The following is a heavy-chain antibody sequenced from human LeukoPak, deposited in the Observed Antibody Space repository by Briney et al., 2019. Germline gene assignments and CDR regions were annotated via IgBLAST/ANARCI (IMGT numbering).Heavy chain of an antibody. CDR1: GYSISSGYY. V-gene: IGHV4-38-2*01. Sequence: KPSETLSLTCAVSGYSISSGYYWGWIRQPPGKGLEWIGSIYHSGSTYYNPSLKSRVTISVDTSKNQFSLKLSSVTAADTAVYYCARGTDYYYGSGSYPKLGRVCFDYWGQGTLVTVSS. CDR3: ARGTDYYYGSGSYPKLGRVCFDY. J-gene: IGHJ4*02. CDR2: IYHSGST. D-gene: IGHD3-10*01.